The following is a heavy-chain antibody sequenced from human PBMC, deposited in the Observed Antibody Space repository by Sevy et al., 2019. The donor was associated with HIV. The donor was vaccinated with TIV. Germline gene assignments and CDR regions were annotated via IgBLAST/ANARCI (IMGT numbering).Heavy chain of an antibody. D-gene: IGHD1-1*01. CDR2: VKRKGGGGTI. Sequence: GGSLRLSCAGSGFTCINAWMNWVRQAPGQGLEWVGRVKRKGGGGTIDYAAPVKGRFSISRDDSTKTLYLQMISLEIEATALYYCTWGHDDYYGMNVWGQGTTVTVSS. CDR1: GFTCINAW. CDR3: TWGHDDYYGMNV. V-gene: IGHV3-15*07. J-gene: IGHJ6*02.